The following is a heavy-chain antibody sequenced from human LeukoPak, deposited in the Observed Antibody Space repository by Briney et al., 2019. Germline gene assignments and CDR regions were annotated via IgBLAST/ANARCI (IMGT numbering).Heavy chain of an antibody. V-gene: IGHV1-2*02. CDR3: ARGPRDYGGNSEGNWFDP. CDR1: GYTFTGYY. CDR2: INPNSGGT. Sequence: GASVKVSCKASGYTFTGYYMHWVRQAPGQGLEWMGWINPNSGGTNYAQKFQGRVTMTRDTSISTAYMELSRLRSDDTAVYYCARGPRDYGGNSEGNWFDPWGQGTLVTVSS. D-gene: IGHD4-23*01. J-gene: IGHJ5*02.